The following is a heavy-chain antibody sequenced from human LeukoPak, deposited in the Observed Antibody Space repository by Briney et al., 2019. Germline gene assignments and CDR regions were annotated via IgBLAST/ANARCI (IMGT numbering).Heavy chain of an antibody. J-gene: IGHJ6*02. D-gene: IGHD3-16*01. CDR3: ARDPGRLPMQGDYYGMDV. CDR2: ISAYNGNT. V-gene: IGHV1-18*01. Sequence: ASVKVSCKASGYTFTSYGISRVRQAPGQGLEWMGWISAYNGNTNYAQKLQGRVTMTTDTSTSTAYMELRSLRSDDTAVYYCARDPGRLPMQGDYYGMDVWGQGTTVTVSS. CDR1: GYTFTSYG.